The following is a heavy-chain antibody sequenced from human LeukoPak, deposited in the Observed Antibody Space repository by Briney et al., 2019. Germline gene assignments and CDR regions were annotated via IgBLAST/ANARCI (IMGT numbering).Heavy chain of an antibody. CDR3: ARYCTVGSCLDY. V-gene: IGHV4-59*08. CDR2: ISNSGGT. J-gene: IGHJ4*02. D-gene: IGHD2-15*01. CDR1: GGSISSYH. Sequence: SETLSLTCTVSGGSISSYHWSWIRQPPGKGLEWIGYISNSGGTNYIPSLKSRVTISEDTSKNHLSLKLSSVTAADTAVYYSARYCTVGSCLDYWGQGTLVTVSS.